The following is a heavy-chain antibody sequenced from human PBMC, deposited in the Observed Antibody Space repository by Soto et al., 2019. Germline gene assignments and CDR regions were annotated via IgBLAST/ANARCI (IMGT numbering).Heavy chain of an antibody. Sequence: EVQLLESGGNLVQPGGSLRLSCAASGFTFGSYAMSWVRQAPGKGLEWVSVVGASGGGTYYADSVKGRCTISRDNSNNTLFLPMSSLRADDTALYYRAKVGSAYKYSYFSDRDVWGKGTTVTVSS. CDR1: GFTFGSYA. CDR3: AKVGSAYKYSYFSDRDV. J-gene: IGHJ6*03. CDR2: VGASGGGT. D-gene: IGHD1-1*01. V-gene: IGHV3-23*01.